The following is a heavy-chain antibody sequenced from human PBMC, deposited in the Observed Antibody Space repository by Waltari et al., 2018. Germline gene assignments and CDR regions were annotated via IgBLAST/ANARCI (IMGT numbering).Heavy chain of an antibody. CDR3: ATREWTNIMAGAFDI. D-gene: IGHD5-12*01. CDR1: GYTLPDLS. J-gene: IGHJ3*02. Sequence: QVQLVQSGAEVKKPGASVKVSCKVSGYTLPDLSIHWLRPAPGKGLEWMGGFDPEDGETIYAQKFQGRVTMTEDTSTDTAYMELSSLRSEDTAVYYCATREWTNIMAGAFDIWGQGTMVTVSS. V-gene: IGHV1-24*01. CDR2: FDPEDGET.